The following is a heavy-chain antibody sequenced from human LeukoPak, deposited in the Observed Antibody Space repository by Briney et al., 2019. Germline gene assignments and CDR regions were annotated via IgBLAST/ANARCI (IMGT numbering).Heavy chain of an antibody. CDR3: AKDQGSGHGSYTWGTFDY. CDR1: GFTFDDYG. CDR2: INWNGGST. V-gene: IGHV3-20*04. Sequence: PGGSLRLSCAASGFTFDDYGMSWVRQAPGKGLEWVSGINWNGGSTGYADSVKGRFTISRDNSKNTLYLQMNSLRVEATAVYYCAKDQGSGHGSYTWGTFDYWGLETLVTVFS. J-gene: IGHJ4*01. D-gene: IGHD3-3*01.